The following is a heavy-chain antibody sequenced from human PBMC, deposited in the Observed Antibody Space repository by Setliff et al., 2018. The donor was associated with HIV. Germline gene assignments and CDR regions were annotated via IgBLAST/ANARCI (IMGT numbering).Heavy chain of an antibody. CDR1: GYTFTSYD. J-gene: IGHJ3*02. CDR3: AIRREVVVATTRRGLDI. CDR2: MNPNSGNT. D-gene: IGHD2-15*01. V-gene: IGHV1-8*02. Sequence: ASVKVSCKASGYTFTSYDINWVRQATGQGLEWMGWMNPNSGNTGYAQRFQGRLTMTRNTSISTAYMELNSLMSEDTAVYFCAIRREVVVATTRRGLDIWGQGTMVTVSS.